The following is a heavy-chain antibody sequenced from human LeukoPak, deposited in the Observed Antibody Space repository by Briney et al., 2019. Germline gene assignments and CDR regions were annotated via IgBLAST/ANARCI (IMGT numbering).Heavy chain of an antibody. D-gene: IGHD2-15*01. J-gene: IGHJ6*03. CDR3: ARERGLLGCSGGSCYNTNYYYYYYMDV. Sequence: ASVKVSCKASGYTFTSYGISWVRQAPGQGLEWMGWISAYNGNTNYAQKLQGRVTMTTDTSTSTAYMELRSRRADATAVYYCARERGLLGCSGGSCYNTNYYYYYYMDVWGKGTTVTVSS. V-gene: IGHV1-18*01. CDR1: GYTFTSYG. CDR2: ISAYNGNT.